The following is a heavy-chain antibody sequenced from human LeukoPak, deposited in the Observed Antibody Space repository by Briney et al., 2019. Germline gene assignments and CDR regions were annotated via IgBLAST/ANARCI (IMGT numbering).Heavy chain of an antibody. CDR1: GTTLSNYG. V-gene: IGHV3-23*01. CDR2: ISGSGGGT. CDR3: AKRGVVIRVILVGFHKEAYYFDS. D-gene: IGHD3-10*01. Sequence: PGGSLRLSCVVSGTTLSNYGMSWVRQAPGKGLEWVAGISGSGGGTKYADSVKGRFTISRDNRKNTLYLQMNSLRAEDTAMYFCAKRGVVIRVILVGFHKEAYYFDSWGQGALVTVSS. J-gene: IGHJ4*02.